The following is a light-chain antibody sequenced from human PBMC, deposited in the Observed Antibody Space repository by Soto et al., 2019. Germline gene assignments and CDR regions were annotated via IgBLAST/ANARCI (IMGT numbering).Light chain of an antibody. CDR2: EVS. CDR3: SSYTSSSTWV. Sequence: QSALTQPGSVSGSPGQSITIYCTGTSSDVGGYNYVSWYQQHPGKAPKLMIYEVSNRPSGVSNRFSGSKSGNTASLTISGLQAEEEADYSCSSYTSSSTWVFGGGTKVTVL. V-gene: IGLV2-14*01. CDR1: SSDVGGYNY. J-gene: IGLJ2*01.